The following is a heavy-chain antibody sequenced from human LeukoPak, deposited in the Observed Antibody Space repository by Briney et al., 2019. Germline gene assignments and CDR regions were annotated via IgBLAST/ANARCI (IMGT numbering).Heavy chain of an antibody. Sequence: GGSLRLSCAASGFTVSSNYMSWVRQAPGKGLEWVSVIYSGGSTYYADSVKGRFTISRDNSKNTLYLQMNSLRAEDTAVYYCARGDWLDLFGYWGQGTLVTVSS. D-gene: IGHD3-9*01. CDR3: ARGDWLDLFGY. V-gene: IGHV3-53*01. J-gene: IGHJ4*02. CDR2: IYSGGST. CDR1: GFTVSSNY.